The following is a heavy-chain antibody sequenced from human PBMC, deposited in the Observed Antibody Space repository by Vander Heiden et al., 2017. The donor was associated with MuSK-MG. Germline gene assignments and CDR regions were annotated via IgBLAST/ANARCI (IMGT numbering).Heavy chain of an antibody. CDR1: GFPVSRND. J-gene: IGHJ4*02. CDR2: IYSGGTT. V-gene: IGHV3-53*02. D-gene: IGHD1-26*01. Sequence: EVHLVETGGGLIQPGGSLRLSCDVSGFPVSRNDITWVRQAPGKGLEGISIIYSGGTTDYADSVKGRFTISRDSSKNTLYLEMTSLRAEDTAMYYCATDFNGGRGFDYWGQGTLVTVSS. CDR3: ATDFNGGRGFDY.